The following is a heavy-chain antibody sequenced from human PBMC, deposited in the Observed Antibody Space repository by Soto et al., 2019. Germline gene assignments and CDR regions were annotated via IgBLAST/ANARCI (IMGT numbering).Heavy chain of an antibody. CDR1: GGTFSSYA. V-gene: IGHV1-69*01. J-gene: IGHJ4*02. D-gene: IGHD3-10*01. Sequence: QVQLVQSGAEVKKPGSSVKVSCKASGGTFSSYAISWVRQAHGQGLEWMGGIIPIFGTANYAQKFQGRVTITAEESTSTAYMELSSLRSEDTAVYYCASEGLGVRGVMAYWGQGTLFTVSS. CDR2: IIPIFGTA. CDR3: ASEGLGVRGVMAY.